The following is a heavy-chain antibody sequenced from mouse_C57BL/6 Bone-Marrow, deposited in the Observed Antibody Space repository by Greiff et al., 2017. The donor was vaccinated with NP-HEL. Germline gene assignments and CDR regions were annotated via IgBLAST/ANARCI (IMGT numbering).Heavy chain of an antibody. CDR2: ISNGGGST. Sequence: DVKLVESGGGLVQPGGSLKLSCAASGFTFSDYYMYWVRQTPEKRLEWVAYISNGGGSTYYPDTVKGRFTISRDNAKNTLYLQMSRLKSEDTAMYYCARDGDFAYWGQGTLVTVSA. CDR3: ARDGDFAY. D-gene: IGHD3-3*01. V-gene: IGHV5-12*01. J-gene: IGHJ3*01. CDR1: GFTFSDYY.